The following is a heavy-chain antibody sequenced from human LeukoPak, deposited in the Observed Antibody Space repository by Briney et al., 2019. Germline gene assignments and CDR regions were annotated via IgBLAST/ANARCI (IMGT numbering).Heavy chain of an antibody. D-gene: IGHD2-8*02. Sequence: GGSLRLSCAASGSTFSSYSMNWVRQAPGKGLEWVSSISSSSSYIYYADSVKGRLTISRDNAKNSLYLQMNSLRAEDTVVYYCGRDRGYSTDLRVGYYFDYWGQGTLVTVSS. V-gene: IGHV3-21*01. CDR3: GRDRGYSTDLRVGYYFDY. CDR2: ISSSSSYI. CDR1: GSTFSSYS. J-gene: IGHJ4*02.